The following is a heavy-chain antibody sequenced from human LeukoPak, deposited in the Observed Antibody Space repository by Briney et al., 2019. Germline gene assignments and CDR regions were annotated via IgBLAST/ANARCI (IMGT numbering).Heavy chain of an antibody. CDR2: IGGSGSTT. J-gene: IGHJ2*01. CDR3: AKDTASSWWYFDL. CDR1: GFTVSSNY. V-gene: IGHV3-23*01. Sequence: GGSLRLSCAASGFTVSSNYMSWVRQAPGKGLDRVSAIGGSGSTTYYADSVKGRFTISRDNSKNTLYLQMNSLRAEDTAVYYCAKDTASSWWYFDLWGRGTLVTVSS. D-gene: IGHD5-18*01.